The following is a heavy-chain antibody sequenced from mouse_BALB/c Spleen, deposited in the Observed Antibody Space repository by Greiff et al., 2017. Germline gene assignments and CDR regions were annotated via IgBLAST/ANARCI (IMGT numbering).Heavy chain of an antibody. Sequence: EVQLQQSGPELVKPGASVKISCKASGYTFTDYNMHWVKQSHGKGLEWIGYIYPYSGGTGYNQKFKSKATLTVDNSSSTAYMELRRLTSEDSAVYYCARGDYHAMDYWGQGTSVTVSS. CDR1: GYTFTDYN. J-gene: IGHJ4*01. V-gene: IGHV1S29*02. CDR2: IYPYSGGT. CDR3: ARGDYHAMDY.